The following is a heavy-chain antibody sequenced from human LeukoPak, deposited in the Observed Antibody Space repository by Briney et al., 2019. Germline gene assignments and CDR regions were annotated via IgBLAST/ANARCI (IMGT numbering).Heavy chain of an antibody. Sequence: PSQTLSLTCAVSGGSISSGGYSWSWIRQPPGKGLEWIGYIYYSGSTYYNPSLKSRVTISVDTSKNQFSLKLSSVTAADTAVYYCARTKGSSSLFDYWGQRTLVTVSS. J-gene: IGHJ4*02. CDR1: GGSISSGGYS. V-gene: IGHV4-30-4*07. CDR3: ARTKGSSSLFDY. D-gene: IGHD1-26*01. CDR2: IYYSGST.